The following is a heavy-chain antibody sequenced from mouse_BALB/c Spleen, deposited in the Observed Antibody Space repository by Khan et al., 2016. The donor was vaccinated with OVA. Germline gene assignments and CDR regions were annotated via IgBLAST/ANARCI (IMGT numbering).Heavy chain of an antibody. CDR3: DRRGIGRATSHYYAMDY. D-gene: IGHD2-14*01. CDR2: ISSGGDYT. V-gene: IGHV5-6*01. Sequence: EVELVESGGDLVKPGGSLKLSCAASGFTFSSYSMSWVRQTPDKRLEWVATISSGGDYTYYPDNVKGRFTISRDNAKNTLYLQMSSLKSEDTAMYYCDRRGIGRATSHYYAMDYWGQGTLVTVSS. CDR1: GFTFSSYS. J-gene: IGHJ4*01.